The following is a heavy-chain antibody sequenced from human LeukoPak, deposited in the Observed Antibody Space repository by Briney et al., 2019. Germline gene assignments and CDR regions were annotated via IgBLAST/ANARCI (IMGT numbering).Heavy chain of an antibody. J-gene: IGHJ4*02. D-gene: IGHD1-26*01. Sequence: GASVKVSCEASGYTFTGYNIHWVRQAPGRGLEWMGWINPNSDDTNYAQKFQGRVTMTRDTSISTAYMDLNSLRSDDTAVYYCARAGPFYTGNYLGYWGQGTLVTVSS. CDR1: GYTFTGYN. CDR2: INPNSDDT. CDR3: ARAGPFYTGNYLGY. V-gene: IGHV1-2*02.